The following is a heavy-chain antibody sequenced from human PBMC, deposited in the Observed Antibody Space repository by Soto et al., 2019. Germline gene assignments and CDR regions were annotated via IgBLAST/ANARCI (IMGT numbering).Heavy chain of an antibody. V-gene: IGHV1-46*01. J-gene: IGHJ4*02. CDR3: AREHRLVEMATID. D-gene: IGHD5-12*01. Sequence: QVQLVQSGAEVKKPGASVKVSCKASGYTFTSYYMHWVRQAPGQGLEWMGIINPSGGSTSYAQKFQGRVTMTRDTSTSTVYMELSSLRSEDTAVSYCAREHRLVEMATIDWGQGTLVTVSS. CDR2: INPSGGST. CDR1: GYTFTSYY.